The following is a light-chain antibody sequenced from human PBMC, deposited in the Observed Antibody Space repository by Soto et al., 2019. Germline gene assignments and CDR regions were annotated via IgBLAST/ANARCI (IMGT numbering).Light chain of an antibody. V-gene: IGLV1-47*02. Sequence: QSVLTQPPSASGTPGQRVTISYSGSSSNIGSNYVYWYQQLPGSAPKLLIYINNQRPSGVPDRFSGSKSGTSASLAISGLRSEDEADYYCAAWDDSLSCVVFGGGTKLTVL. J-gene: IGLJ2*01. CDR3: AAWDDSLSCVV. CDR2: INN. CDR1: SSNIGSNY.